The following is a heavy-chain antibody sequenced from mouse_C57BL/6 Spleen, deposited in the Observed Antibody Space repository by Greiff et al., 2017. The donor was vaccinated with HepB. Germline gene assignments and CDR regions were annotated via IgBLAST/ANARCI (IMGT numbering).Heavy chain of an antibody. CDR2: ISNLAYSI. D-gene: IGHD3-2*02. CDR1: GFTFSDYG. CDR3: ARQRGTAQAYFDY. V-gene: IGHV5-15*01. Sequence: EVNVVESGGGLVQPGGSLKLSCAASGFTFSDYGMAWVRQAPRKGPEWVAFISNLAYSIYYADTVTGRFTISRENAKNTLYLEMSSLRSEDTAMYYCARQRGTAQAYFDYWGQGTTLTVSS. J-gene: IGHJ2*01.